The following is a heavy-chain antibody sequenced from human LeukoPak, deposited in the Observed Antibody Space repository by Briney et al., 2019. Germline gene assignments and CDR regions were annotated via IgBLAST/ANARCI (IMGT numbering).Heavy chain of an antibody. Sequence: ASVKVSCKASGGTFSSYAISWVRQAPGQGLEWMGRIIPIFGIANYAQKFQGRVTITADKSTSTAYMELSSLRSEDMAVYYCARDARELPFDYWGQGTLVAVSS. V-gene: IGHV1-69*04. CDR2: IIPIFGIA. J-gene: IGHJ4*02. D-gene: IGHD1-26*01. CDR1: GGTFSSYA. CDR3: ARDARELPFDY.